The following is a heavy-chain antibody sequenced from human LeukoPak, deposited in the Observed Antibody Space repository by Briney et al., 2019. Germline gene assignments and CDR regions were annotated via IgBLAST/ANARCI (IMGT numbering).Heavy chain of an antibody. CDR3: AREGDHYYGSGNLDY. V-gene: IGHV1-2*02. D-gene: IGHD3-10*01. Sequence: GASVKVSCKASGYTFTGYYMHWVRQAPGQGLEWMGWINPNSGGTNYAQKFQGRVTMTRDTSISTAYMELSRLRSDDTAVYYCAREGDHYYGSGNLDYWGQGTLVTVSS. J-gene: IGHJ4*02. CDR1: GYTFTGYY. CDR2: INPNSGGT.